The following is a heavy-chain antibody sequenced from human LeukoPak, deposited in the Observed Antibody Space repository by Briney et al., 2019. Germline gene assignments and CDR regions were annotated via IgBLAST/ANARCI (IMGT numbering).Heavy chain of an antibody. CDR3: AKDPLLWFGESPPYYYMDV. Sequence: GGSLRLSCAASGFTFSSYAMSWVRQAPGKGLEWVSAISGSGGSTYYADSVKGRFTISRDNSKNTLYLQMNSLRAEDTAVYYCAKDPLLWFGESPPYYYMDVWGKGTTVTVPS. CDR2: ISGSGGST. D-gene: IGHD3-10*01. V-gene: IGHV3-23*01. J-gene: IGHJ6*03. CDR1: GFTFSSYA.